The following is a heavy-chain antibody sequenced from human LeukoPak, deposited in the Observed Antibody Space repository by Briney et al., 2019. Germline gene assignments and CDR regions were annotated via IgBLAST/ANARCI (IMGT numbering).Heavy chain of an antibody. V-gene: IGHV4-30-4*01. Sequence: SETLSLTCTVSGGSISSGEYYWSWIRQPPGKVLEWIGYVSYSGSTYYNPSLKSRVTISVDPSKNQFSLKLSSVTAADTAVYYCARVGCSGGSCYPGDYWGQGTLVTVSS. CDR2: VSYSGST. CDR1: GGSISSGEYY. CDR3: ARVGCSGGSCYPGDY. J-gene: IGHJ4*02. D-gene: IGHD2-15*01.